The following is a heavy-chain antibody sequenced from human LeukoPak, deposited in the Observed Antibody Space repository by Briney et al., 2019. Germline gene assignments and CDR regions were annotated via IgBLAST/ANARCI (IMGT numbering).Heavy chain of an antibody. CDR3: NRWHSGVSYSNV. J-gene: IGHJ4*02. Sequence: GRSLRLSCTASGFTFGDYSMNWARQAPGKGLEWVGFIRSRDGTTEYAASVRGRFTISRDESKGIAYLQMNSLKTEDTAVYYCNRWHSGVSYSNVWGQGTLVSVSS. V-gene: IGHV3-49*04. CDR2: IRSRDGTT. CDR1: GFTFGDYS. D-gene: IGHD2-15*01.